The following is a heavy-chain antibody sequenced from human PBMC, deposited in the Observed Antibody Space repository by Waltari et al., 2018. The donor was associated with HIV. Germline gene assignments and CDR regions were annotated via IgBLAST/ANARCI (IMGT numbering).Heavy chain of an antibody. V-gene: IGHV4-61*02. J-gene: IGHJ3*02. Sequence: GLEWIGRIYTSGSTNYKPSLKSRVTISVDTSKNQFSLKLSSVTAADTAVYYCARDRNYYYDSSGYFFNAFDIWGQGTMVTVSS. CDR3: ARDRNYYYDSSGYFFNAFDI. CDR2: IYTSGST. D-gene: IGHD3-22*01.